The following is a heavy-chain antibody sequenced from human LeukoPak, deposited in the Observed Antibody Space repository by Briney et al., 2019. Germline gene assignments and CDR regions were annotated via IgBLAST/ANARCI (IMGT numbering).Heavy chain of an antibody. Sequence: GESLKISCKGSGYSFSSYWIGWVRQMPGKGLDWMGIIYPGDSDTRYSPSFQGQVTISADKSISTAYLQWSSLKASDTAIYYCARNYGDSLRDYWGQGTLVTVSS. V-gene: IGHV5-51*01. CDR2: IYPGDSDT. CDR1: GYSFSSYW. CDR3: ARNYGDSLRDY. J-gene: IGHJ4*02. D-gene: IGHD4-17*01.